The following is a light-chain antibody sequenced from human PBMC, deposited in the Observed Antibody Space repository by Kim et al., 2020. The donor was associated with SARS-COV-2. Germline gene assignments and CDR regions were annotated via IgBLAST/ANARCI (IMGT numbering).Light chain of an antibody. CDR2: QDS. CDR1: KLGDKY. CDR3: QAWDSSTVV. V-gene: IGLV3-1*01. Sequence: VSHGQTASITCSGVKLGDKYACWYQQKPGQPPVLVIYQDSKRPSGIPERFSGSNSGNTATLTISGTQAMDEADYYCQAWDSSTVVFGGGTQLTVL. J-gene: IGLJ2*01.